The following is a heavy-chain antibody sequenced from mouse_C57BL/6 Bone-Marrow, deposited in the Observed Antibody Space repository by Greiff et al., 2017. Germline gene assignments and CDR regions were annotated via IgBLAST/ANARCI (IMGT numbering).Heavy chain of an antibody. CDR2: IHPNSGST. J-gene: IGHJ3*01. Sequence: VQLQQPGAELVKPGASVKLSCKASGYTFTSYWMHWVKQRPGQGLEWIGMIHPNSGSTNYNEKFKSKATLTVDKSSSTAYMQLSSLTCEDSAVYYCAKRARWLRGFAYWGQGTLVTVSA. D-gene: IGHD2-2*01. V-gene: IGHV1-64*01. CDR1: GYTFTSYW. CDR3: AKRARWLRGFAY.